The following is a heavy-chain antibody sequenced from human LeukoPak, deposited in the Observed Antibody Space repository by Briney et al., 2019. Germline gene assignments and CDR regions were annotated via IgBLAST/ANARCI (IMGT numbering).Heavy chain of an antibody. J-gene: IGHJ4*02. D-gene: IGHD3-22*01. CDR2: IWYDGSNK. Sequence: PGRSLRLSCAASGFIFSSYGMHWVRQAPGKGLEWVAVIWYDGSNKYYADSVKGRFTISRDNSKNTLYLQMNSLRAEDTAVYYCARDSHPNYYDSSGYSEHYFDYWGQGTLVTVSS. CDR1: GFIFSSYG. CDR3: ARDSHPNYYDSSGYSEHYFDY. V-gene: IGHV3-33*01.